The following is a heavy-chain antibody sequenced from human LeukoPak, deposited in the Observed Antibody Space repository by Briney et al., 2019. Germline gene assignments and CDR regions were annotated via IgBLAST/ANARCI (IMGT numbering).Heavy chain of an antibody. J-gene: IGHJ4*02. CDR1: GGSISSYY. CDR2: IYYSGST. CDR3: ARREKLVFDY. D-gene: IGHD6-6*01. V-gene: IGHV4-59*08. Sequence: ETLSLTCTVSGGSISSYYWSWIRQPPGKGLEWIGYIYYSGSTNYNPSLKSRVTISVDTSKNQFSLKLSSVTAADTAVYYCARREKLVFDYWGQGTLVTVSS.